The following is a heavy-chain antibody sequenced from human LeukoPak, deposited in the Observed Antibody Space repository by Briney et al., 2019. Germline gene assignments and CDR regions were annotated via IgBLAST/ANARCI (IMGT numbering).Heavy chain of an antibody. J-gene: IGHJ4*02. CDR3: AIGSPFDY. D-gene: IGHD6-6*01. CDR2: ISWNSGSI. V-gene: IGHV3-9*01. CDR1: GFTFDDYA. Sequence: GGSLRLSCAASGFTFDDYAMHWVRQAPGKGLEWVSGISWNSGSIGYADSVKGRFTISRDNAKNSLYLQMNSLRAEDTALYYCAIGSPFDYWGQGTLVTVSS.